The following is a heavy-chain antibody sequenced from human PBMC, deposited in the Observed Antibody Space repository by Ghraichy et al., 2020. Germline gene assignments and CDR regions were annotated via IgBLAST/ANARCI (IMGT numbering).Heavy chain of an antibody. CDR3: ARESFADIVVVVAATPNWFDP. D-gene: IGHD2-15*01. V-gene: IGHV3-48*02. CDR1: GFTFSSYS. Sequence: GGSLRLSCAASGFTFSSYSMNWVRQAPGKGLEWVSYISSSSSTIYYADSVKGRFTISRDNAKNSLYLQMNSLRDEDTAVYYCARESFADIVVVVAATPNWFDPWGQGTLVTVSS. CDR2: ISSSSSTI. J-gene: IGHJ5*02.